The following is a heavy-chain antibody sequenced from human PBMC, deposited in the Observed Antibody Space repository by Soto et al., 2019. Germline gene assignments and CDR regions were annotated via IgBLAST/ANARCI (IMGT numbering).Heavy chain of an antibody. V-gene: IGHV4-30-2*05. CDR1: GGSISSGGYS. Sequence: SETLSLTCAVSGGSISSGGYSWSWIRQPPGKGLEWIGYIYHSGSTYYNPSLKSRVTISVDTSKNQFSLKLSSVTAADTAVYYCARDISSEWGDWFDPWGQGTLVTVSS. CDR3: ARDISSEWGDWFDP. CDR2: IYHSGST. J-gene: IGHJ5*02. D-gene: IGHD1-26*01.